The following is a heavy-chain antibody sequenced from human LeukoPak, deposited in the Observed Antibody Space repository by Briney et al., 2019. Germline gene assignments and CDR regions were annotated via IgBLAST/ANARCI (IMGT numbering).Heavy chain of an antibody. J-gene: IGHJ6*03. CDR3: VRWGPDKAMDV. CDR1: GFTFSSHG. D-gene: IGHD7-27*01. V-gene: IGHV3-33*01. CDR2: IWYDGSNK. Sequence: GRSLRLYCAASGFTFSSHGMHWAPPAPGKGLEWVAVIWYDGSNKYYADSVKGRFTISIDNSKNTLYVEMNSLRAEDTAVYYCVRWGPDKAMDVWDKGTTVTVSS.